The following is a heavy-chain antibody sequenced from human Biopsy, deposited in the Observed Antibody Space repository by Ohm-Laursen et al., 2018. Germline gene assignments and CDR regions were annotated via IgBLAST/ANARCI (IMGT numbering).Heavy chain of an antibody. V-gene: IGHV4-31*03. CDR3: VREPKTGTAEAWYFDL. J-gene: IGHJ2*01. Sequence: SQTLSLTCSVSGASVKTSGYFWAWIRQRPGKGLEWIGYISYNERTHYNPSLTSRLAISFDTSNNRISLQLRSMSVADTAVYYCVREPKTGTAEAWYFDLWGRGSPVTVPS. CDR2: ISYNERT. D-gene: IGHD3-9*01. CDR1: GASVKTSGYF.